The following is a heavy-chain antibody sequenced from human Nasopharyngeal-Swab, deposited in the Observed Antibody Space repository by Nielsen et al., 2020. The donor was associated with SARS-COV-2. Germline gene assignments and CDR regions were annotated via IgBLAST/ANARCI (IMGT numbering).Heavy chain of an antibody. CDR3: ARKRPGVGEGSYYFDY. CDR1: GFTFSSFG. V-gene: IGHV3-30*03. CDR2: IAHDASNE. D-gene: IGHD1-26*01. J-gene: IGHJ4*02. Sequence: GGSLRLSCAASGFTFSSFGMHWVRQAPGKGLEWVAFIAHDASNEYYADSVKGRFTISRDNSKNTLYLQMNSLRAEDTAVYYCARKRPGVGEGSYYFDYWGQGTRVTVSS.